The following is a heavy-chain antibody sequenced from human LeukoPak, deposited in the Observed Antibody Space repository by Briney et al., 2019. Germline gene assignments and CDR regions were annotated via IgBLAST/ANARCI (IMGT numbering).Heavy chain of an antibody. D-gene: IGHD6-13*01. J-gene: IGHJ6*02. CDR2: IFDSVST. Sequence: SETLSLTCTVSGGSIRSYYWSWIRQPAGKGLEWIGHIFDSVSTNYNPPLNSRVTMSADTSKNQFSLKLSSVTAADTAVYYCARRYISTWVMDVWGQGTTVTVSS. V-gene: IGHV4-4*07. CDR3: ARRYISTWVMDV. CDR1: GGSIRSYY.